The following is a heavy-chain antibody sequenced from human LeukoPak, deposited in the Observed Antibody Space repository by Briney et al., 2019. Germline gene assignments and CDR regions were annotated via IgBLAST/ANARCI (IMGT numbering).Heavy chain of an antibody. CDR3: AKTLIYGSGSYYGPPSYYYYGMDV. J-gene: IGHJ6*02. Sequence: KXDGXDXYYVDSVKVRFTISRDNAKNTLYLQMNSLRAEDTAVYYCAKTLIYGSGSYYGPPSYYYYGMDVWGQGTTVTVSS. CDR2: KXDGXDX. V-gene: IGHV3-7*01. D-gene: IGHD3-10*01.